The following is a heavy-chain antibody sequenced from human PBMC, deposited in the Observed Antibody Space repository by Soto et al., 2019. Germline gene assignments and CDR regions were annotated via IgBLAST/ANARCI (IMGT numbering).Heavy chain of an antibody. CDR2: IIPILGIA. V-gene: IGHV1-69*02. Sequence: SVKVSCKASGGTFSSYTISWVRQAPGQGLEWMGRIIPILGIANYAQKFQGRVTITADKSTSTAYMELSSLRSEDTAVYYCASEMYSGYADPSYFDLWGRSTLVTVSS. CDR3: ASEMYSGYADPSYFDL. D-gene: IGHD5-12*01. CDR1: GGTFSSYT. J-gene: IGHJ2*01.